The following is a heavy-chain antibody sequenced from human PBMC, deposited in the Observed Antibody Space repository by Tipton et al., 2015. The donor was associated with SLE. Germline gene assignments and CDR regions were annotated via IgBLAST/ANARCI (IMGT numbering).Heavy chain of an antibody. CDR1: GYSISSSNW. Sequence: TLSLTCIVSGYSISSSNWWGWIRQPPGKGLKWIGYIYYSGSTNYNPSLKSRVTMSIDTSKNQFSLKLSSVTALDTAVYYCARKSPGVGDFDYWGQGTLVTVSS. J-gene: IGHJ4*02. D-gene: IGHD1-26*01. CDR2: IYYSGST. V-gene: IGHV4-28*06. CDR3: ARKSPGVGDFDY.